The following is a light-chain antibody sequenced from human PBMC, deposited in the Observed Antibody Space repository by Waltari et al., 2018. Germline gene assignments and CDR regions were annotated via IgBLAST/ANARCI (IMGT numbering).Light chain of an antibody. CDR2: GRN. CDR1: NSNIGSNS. CDR3: ATWDESLNGVV. V-gene: IGLV1-47*01. J-gene: IGLJ3*02. Sequence: QSVLTQPPSASGNPGQTVTISCSGGNSNIGSNSVDWSQRFPGPAPKLLIYGRNRRPSGVPDRFSGSESGTSASLAISGLRSEDEADYYCATWDESLNGVVIGGGTKLSVL.